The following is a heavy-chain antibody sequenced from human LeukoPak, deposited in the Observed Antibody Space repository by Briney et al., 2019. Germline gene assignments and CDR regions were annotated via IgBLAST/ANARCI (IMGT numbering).Heavy chain of an antibody. CDR2: INPSGGST. V-gene: IGHV1-46*01. Sequence: ASVKDSCKASGYTFTSYYMHWVRQAPGQGLEWMGIINPSGGSTSYAQKFQGRVTMTRDMSTSTVYMELSSLRSEDTAVYYCARDIAARPLEFDYWGQGTLVTVSS. CDR3: ARDIAARPLEFDY. CDR1: GYTFTSYY. D-gene: IGHD6-6*01. J-gene: IGHJ4*02.